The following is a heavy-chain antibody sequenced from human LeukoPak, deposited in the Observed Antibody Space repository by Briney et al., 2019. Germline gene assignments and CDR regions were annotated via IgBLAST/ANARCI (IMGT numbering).Heavy chain of an antibody. Sequence: GGSLRLSCATSGFTFVDYGLSWVRRAPGKGLEWLCAINCNGAITDYADSVKGRFTISRDNAKNSLYLRMDSLRAEDTALYYCARDRLGPSFSVSHFDLWGQGTLVTVSS. D-gene: IGHD3-3*02. J-gene: IGHJ4*02. CDR3: ARDRLGPSFSVSHFDL. CDR2: INCNGAIT. CDR1: GFTFVDYG. V-gene: IGHV3-20*04.